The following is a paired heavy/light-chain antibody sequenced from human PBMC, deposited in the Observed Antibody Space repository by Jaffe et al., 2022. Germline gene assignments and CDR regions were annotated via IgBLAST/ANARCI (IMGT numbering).Heavy chain of an antibody. V-gene: IGHV1-69*01. CDR2: IIPIFGTA. Sequence: QVQLVQSGAEVKKPGSSVKVSCKASGGTFSSYAISWVRQAPGQGLEWMGGIIPIFGTANYAQKFQGRVTITADESTSTAYMELSSLRSEDTAVYYCARDLLVRPPTTKRITIFGVVMEGDAFDIWGQGTMVTVSS. D-gene: IGHD3-3*01. CDR3: ARDLLVRPPTTKRITIFGVVMEGDAFDI. CDR1: GGTFSSYA. J-gene: IGHJ3*02.
Light chain of an antibody. V-gene: IGKV3-15*01. Sequence: EIVMTQSPATLSVSPGERATLSCRASQSVSSNLAWYQQKPGQAPRLLIYGASTRATGIPARFSGSGSGTEFTLTISSLQSEDFAVYYCQQYNNWPPFFGQGTKLEIK. CDR1: QSVSSN. J-gene: IGKJ2*01. CDR2: GAS. CDR3: QQYNNWPPF.